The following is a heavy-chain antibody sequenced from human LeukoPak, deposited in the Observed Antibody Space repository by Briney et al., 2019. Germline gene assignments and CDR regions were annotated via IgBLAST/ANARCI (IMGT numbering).Heavy chain of an antibody. D-gene: IGHD6-19*01. CDR1: GFTLSSYA. V-gene: IGHV3-30-3*01. Sequence: GGSLRLSCAASGFTLSSYAMHWVRQAPGKGLEWVAVISYDGSNKYYADSVKGRFTVSRDNSKNTLYLQMNSLRAEDTAVYYCAMGRAQWLETIDYWGQGTLVTVSS. CDR2: ISYDGSNK. J-gene: IGHJ4*02. CDR3: AMGRAQWLETIDY.